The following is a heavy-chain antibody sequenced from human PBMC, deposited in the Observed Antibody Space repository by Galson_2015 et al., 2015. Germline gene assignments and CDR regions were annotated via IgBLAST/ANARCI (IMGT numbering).Heavy chain of an antibody. CDR1: GGSISPYY. J-gene: IGHJ4*02. Sequence: SETLSLTCTVSGGSISPYYWSWIRQPPGKGLEWIGYVYYSGSTNYNPSLKSRVTISVDTSKNQFSLKLSSLTAADTAVYYCVRSYCGTGSCYSALFDYWGRGTLVTVSS. CDR2: VYYSGST. V-gene: IGHV4-59*01. D-gene: IGHD2-15*01. CDR3: VRSYCGTGSCYSALFDY.